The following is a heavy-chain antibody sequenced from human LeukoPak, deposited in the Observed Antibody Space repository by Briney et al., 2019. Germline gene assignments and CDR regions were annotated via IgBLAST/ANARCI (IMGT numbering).Heavy chain of an antibody. Sequence: SETLSLTCAVYGGSFSGYYWSWIRQPPGKGLEWIGEINHSGSTNYNPSLKSRVTISVDTSKNQFSLKLSSVTAADTAVYYCARGTARFNWGQGTLVTVSP. CDR2: INHSGST. CDR3: ARGTARFN. J-gene: IGHJ4*02. CDR1: GGSFSGYY. V-gene: IGHV4-34*01.